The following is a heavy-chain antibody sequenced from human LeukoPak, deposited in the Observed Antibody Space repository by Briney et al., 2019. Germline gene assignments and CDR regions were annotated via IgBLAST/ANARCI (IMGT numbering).Heavy chain of an antibody. V-gene: IGHV1-18*01. D-gene: IGHD6-13*01. CDR2: ISTYNGNT. Sequence: ASVKVSCKASGYTFTNYGISWVRQAPGQGLEWMGWISTYNGNTNYAQKLQGRVTMTTETSTSTAYMELRSLRSDDTAVYYCARDSRGGIAAADRDYWGQGTLVTASS. CDR1: GYTFTNYG. J-gene: IGHJ4*02. CDR3: ARDSRGGIAAADRDY.